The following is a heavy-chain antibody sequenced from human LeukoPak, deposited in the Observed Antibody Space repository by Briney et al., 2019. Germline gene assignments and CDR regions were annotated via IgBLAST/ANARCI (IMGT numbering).Heavy chain of an antibody. CDR3: AKPYYYDSSGYPRD. CDR2: INPNSGVT. J-gene: IGHJ4*02. V-gene: IGHV1-2*02. CDR1: GYTFTGHY. D-gene: IGHD3-22*01. Sequence: ASVKVSCKASGYTFTGHYMHWVRQAPGQGLEWMGWINPNSGVTNYAQKFQGRVTITRDTSISTAYMELSSLRSDDTAVYYCAKPYYYDSSGYPRDWGQGTLVTVSS.